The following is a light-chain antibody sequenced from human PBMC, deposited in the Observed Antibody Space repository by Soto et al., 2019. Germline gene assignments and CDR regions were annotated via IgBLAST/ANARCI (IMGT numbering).Light chain of an antibody. CDR3: AAWDDSLNGHV. Sequence: QSVLTQPPSGSGTPVQRVTISCSGSSSNIGSNTVNWYQQLPGTAPKLLIYSNNQRPSGVPDRFSGSKSGTSASLAISGLQSEDEADYYCAAWDDSLNGHVFGTGTKVTVL. V-gene: IGLV1-44*01. CDR2: SNN. CDR1: SSNIGSNT. J-gene: IGLJ1*01.